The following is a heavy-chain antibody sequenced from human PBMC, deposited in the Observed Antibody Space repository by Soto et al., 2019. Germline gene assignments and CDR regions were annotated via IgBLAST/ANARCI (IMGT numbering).Heavy chain of an antibody. CDR3: ASRRDGYNWDY. CDR1: GGSISSSNW. D-gene: IGHD5-12*01. J-gene: IGHJ4*02. V-gene: IGHV4-4*02. Sequence: SETLFLTCAVSGGSISSSNWWSWVRQPPGKGLEWIGEIYHSGSTNYNPSLKSRVTISVDKSKNQFSLKLSSVTCAVTALYYRASRRDGYNWDYWGQGTLVTVS. CDR2: IYHSGST.